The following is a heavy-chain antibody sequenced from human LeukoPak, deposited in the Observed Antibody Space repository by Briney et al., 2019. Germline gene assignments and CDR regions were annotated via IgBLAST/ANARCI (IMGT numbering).Heavy chain of an antibody. CDR1: GYTFTSYG. V-gene: IGHV1-18*01. D-gene: IGHD3-22*01. CDR2: ISAYNGNT. CDR3: ARVEYYYDSSGYFPPDY. Sequence: GASVKVSCKASGYTFTSYGISWVRQAPGQGLEWMGWISAYNGNTNYAQKLQGRVTMPTDTSTSTAYMELRSLRSDDTAVYYCARVEYYYDSSGYFPPDYWGQGTLVTVSS. J-gene: IGHJ4*02.